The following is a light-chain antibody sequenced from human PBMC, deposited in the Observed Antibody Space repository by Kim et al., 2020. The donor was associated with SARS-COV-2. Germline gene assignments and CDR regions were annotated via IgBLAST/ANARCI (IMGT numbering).Light chain of an antibody. CDR3: QSYDSSLSGSRV. V-gene: IGLV1-40*01. Sequence: ATISCTGSSSNIGAGYDGHWYQQLPGTAPKLLIYGNSNRPSGVPDRFSGSKSGTSASLAITGLQAEDEADYYCQSYDSSLSGSRVFGGGTQLTVL. CDR2: GNS. J-gene: IGLJ2*01. CDR1: SSNIGAGYD.